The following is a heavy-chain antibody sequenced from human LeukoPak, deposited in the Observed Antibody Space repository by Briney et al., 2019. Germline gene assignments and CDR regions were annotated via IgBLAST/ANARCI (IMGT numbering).Heavy chain of an antibody. V-gene: IGHV4-34*01. CDR2: INHSGST. CDR1: GGSFSGYY. J-gene: IGHJ4*02. D-gene: IGHD6-19*01. Sequence: SETLSLTCAVYGGSFSGYYWSWIRQPPGKGLEWIGEINHSGSTNYNPSLKSRVTISVDTSKNQFSLKLSSVTAADTAVYYCARVVVAVAGTKFDYWGQGTLVTVSS. CDR3: ARVVVAVAGTKFDY.